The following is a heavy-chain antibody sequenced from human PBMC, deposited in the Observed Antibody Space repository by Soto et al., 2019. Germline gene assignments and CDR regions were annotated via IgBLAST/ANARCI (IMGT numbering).Heavy chain of an antibody. CDR3: ARGEAIGDDP. D-gene: IGHD3-10*01. Sequence: EEQLVESGGGLVQPGGSLILSCAASGLTFSSYWMTWVRQAPGKGLEWVANIREDGGEKNYVDSVKGRFTISRDNAKNSLYLQMNSRRGADTAVYYCARGEAIGDDPWCQGTLVTVSS. V-gene: IGHV3-7*01. CDR2: IREDGGEK. CDR1: GLTFSSYW. J-gene: IGHJ5*02.